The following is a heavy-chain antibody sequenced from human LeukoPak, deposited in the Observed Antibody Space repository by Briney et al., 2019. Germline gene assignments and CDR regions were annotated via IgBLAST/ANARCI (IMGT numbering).Heavy chain of an antibody. D-gene: IGHD2-2*01. V-gene: IGHV3-48*01. J-gene: IGHJ5*02. CDR2: ISSSSSTI. Sequence: GGSLRLSCAASGFTFSSYSMNWVRQAPGKGLEWVSYISSSSSTIYYADSVKGRFTISRDNSKNTLYLQMNSLRAEDTAVYYCAKAYDIVVVPAANWFDPWGQGTLVTVSS. CDR3: AKAYDIVVVPAANWFDP. CDR1: GFTFSSYS.